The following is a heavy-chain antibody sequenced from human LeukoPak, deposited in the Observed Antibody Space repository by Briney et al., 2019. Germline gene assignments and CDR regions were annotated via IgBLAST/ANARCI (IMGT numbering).Heavy chain of an antibody. V-gene: IGHV3-30*18. D-gene: IGHD2-2*02. CDR2: ISYDGSNK. Sequence: GGSLRLSCAASGFTFSSYGMHWVRQAPGKGLEWVAVISYDGSNKYYADSVKGRFTISRDNSKNTLYLQMNSLRAEDTAVYYCAKDGRCSSTSCYIGNWFDPWGQGTLVTVSS. CDR3: AKDGRCSSTSCYIGNWFDP. CDR1: GFTFSSYG. J-gene: IGHJ5*02.